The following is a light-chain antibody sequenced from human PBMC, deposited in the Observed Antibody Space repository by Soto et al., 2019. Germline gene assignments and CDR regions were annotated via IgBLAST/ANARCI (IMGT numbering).Light chain of an antibody. Sequence: QSVLTQPRSVSGSPGQSVTISCTGTSSDVGGYNRVSWYQQHPGKAPKLMIYEVTQRPSGVPDRFSGSKSGNTASLTVSGLQAEDEADYYCSSYAGSNNWGVFGGGTKLTVL. CDR1: SSDVGGYNR. V-gene: IGLV2-8*01. J-gene: IGLJ3*02. CDR3: SSYAGSNNWGV. CDR2: EVT.